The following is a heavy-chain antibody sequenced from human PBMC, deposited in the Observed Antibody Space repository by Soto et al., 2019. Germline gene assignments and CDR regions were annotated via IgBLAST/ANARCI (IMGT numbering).Heavy chain of an antibody. CDR2: IYYSGST. CDR1: GGSISSYY. CDR3: ARRRTPDY. Sequence: QVQLQESGPGLVKPSETLSLTCTVSGGSISSYYWSWIRQPPGKGLEWIGYIYYSGSTNYNPSLKSRVTISVDTSKNPVSLKLSSVTAADTAVYYCARRRTPDYWGQATLVTVSS. V-gene: IGHV4-59*01. J-gene: IGHJ4*02.